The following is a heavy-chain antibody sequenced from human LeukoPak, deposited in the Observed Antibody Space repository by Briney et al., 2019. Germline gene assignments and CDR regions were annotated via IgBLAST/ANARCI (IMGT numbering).Heavy chain of an antibody. CDR1: GGSISSYY. J-gene: IGHJ4*02. V-gene: IGHV4-4*07. Sequence: SETLSLTCTVSGGSISSYYWSWIRQPAGKGLEWIGRIYTSGSTNYNPSLKSRVTISVDTSKNQFSLKLSSVTAADTAVYYCARHEVGATEYYFDYWGQGTLVTVSS. D-gene: IGHD1-26*01. CDR3: ARHEVGATEYYFDY. CDR2: IYTSGST.